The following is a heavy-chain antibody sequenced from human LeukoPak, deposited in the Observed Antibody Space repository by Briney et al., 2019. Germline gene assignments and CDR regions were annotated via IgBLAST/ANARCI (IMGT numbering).Heavy chain of an antibody. D-gene: IGHD6-13*01. V-gene: IGHV3-30-3*01. CDR1: GFTFSSYA. CDR3: AREARGSSWYYYYGMDV. CDR2: ISYDGSNK. J-gene: IGHJ6*02. Sequence: PGGSLRLSCAASGFTFSSYAMHWVRQAPGKGLEWVAVISYDGSNKYYADSVKGRFTISRDNSKNTLYLQMNSLRAEDTAVYYCAREARGSSWYYYYGMDVWGQGTTVTVSS.